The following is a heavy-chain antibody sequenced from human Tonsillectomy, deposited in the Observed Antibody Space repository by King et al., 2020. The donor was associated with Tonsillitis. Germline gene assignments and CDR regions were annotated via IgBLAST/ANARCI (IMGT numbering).Heavy chain of an antibody. J-gene: IGHJ5*02. CDR1: GFTFSSYL. CDR3: ARDKGDCSSTSCYWEGFDP. D-gene: IGHD2-2*01. V-gene: IGHV3-7*01. Sequence: VQLVESGGGLVQPGGSLRLSCAASGFTFSSYLMSWVLQAPGKGLEWGANIKEDGSGKYYVESLKGLFTIPRDHAKNSLYRQMNNLRVEDTAVYYCARDKGDCSSTSCYWEGFDPWGQGTLVTVSS. CDR2: IKEDGSGK.